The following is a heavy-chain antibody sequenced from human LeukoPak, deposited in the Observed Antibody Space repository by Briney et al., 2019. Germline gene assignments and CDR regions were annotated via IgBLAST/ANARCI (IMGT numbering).Heavy chain of an antibody. CDR3: AKRGVVIRVILVGFHREANYFDS. D-gene: IGHD2-15*01. CDR1: GITLSNYG. V-gene: IGHV3-23*01. CDR2: ISGSGGGT. Sequence: GGSLRLSCAVSGITLSNYGMSWVRQAPGKGLEWVAGISGSGGGTNYADSVKGRFTISRDDPKNTLYLQMNSLRAEDTAVYFCAKRGVVIRVILVGFHREANYFDSWGQGALVTVSS. J-gene: IGHJ4*02.